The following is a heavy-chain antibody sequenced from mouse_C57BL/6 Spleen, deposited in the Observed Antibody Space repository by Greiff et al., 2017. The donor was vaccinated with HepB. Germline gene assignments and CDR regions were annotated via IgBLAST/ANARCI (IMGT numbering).Heavy chain of an antibody. Sequence: EVKVVESGGGLVQPGGSLKLSCAASGFTFSDYYMYWVRQTPEKRLEWVAYISNGGGSTYYPDTVKGRFTISRDNAKNTLYLQMSRLKSEDTAMYYCARPYGSSWFAYWGQGTLVTVSA. CDR3: ARPYGSSWFAY. V-gene: IGHV5-12*01. J-gene: IGHJ3*01. D-gene: IGHD1-1*01. CDR2: ISNGGGST. CDR1: GFTFSDYY.